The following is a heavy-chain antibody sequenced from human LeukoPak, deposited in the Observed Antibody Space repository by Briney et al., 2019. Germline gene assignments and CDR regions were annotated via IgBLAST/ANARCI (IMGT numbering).Heavy chain of an antibody. CDR1: GFTFNTYD. D-gene: IGHD2-2*01. CDR3: ARDLADWVPAAPYYYYGMDV. CDR2: ISSSGRTI. V-gene: IGHV3-11*01. J-gene: IGHJ6*02. Sequence: GGSLRLSCAASGFTFNTYDMSWVRQAPGKGLEWVSYISSSGRTIYYADSVKGRFTISRDNAKNSLYLQMNSLRAEDTALYYCARDLADWVPAAPYYYYGMDVWGQGATVIVSS.